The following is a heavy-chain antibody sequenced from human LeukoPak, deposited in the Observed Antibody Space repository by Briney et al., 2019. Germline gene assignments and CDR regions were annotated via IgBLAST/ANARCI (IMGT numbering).Heavy chain of an antibody. CDR2: IYTSGST. J-gene: IGHJ5*02. D-gene: IGHD2-2*01. V-gene: IGHV4-4*07. CDR3: ARDRGYCSSTSCPNWFDP. CDR1: GGSISSYY. Sequence: SETLSLTCTVSGGSISSYYWSWIRQPAGKGLEWIGRIYTSGSTNYNPSLKSRVTISVDTSKNQFSLKLSSVTAADTAVYYCARDRGYCSSTSCPNWFDPWGQGTLVTVSS.